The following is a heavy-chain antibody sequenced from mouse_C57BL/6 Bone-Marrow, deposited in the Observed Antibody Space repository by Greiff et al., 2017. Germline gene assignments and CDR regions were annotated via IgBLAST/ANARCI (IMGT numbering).Heavy chain of an antibody. V-gene: IGHV1-81*01. Sequence: VQLQQSGAELARPGASVKLSCKASGYTFTSYGISWVKQRTGQGLEWIGEIYPRSGNTYYNEKFKGKATLTADKSSSTAYMELRSLTAEDSAVYFCARGYYSNYWGHGTTLTVAS. D-gene: IGHD1-1*01. J-gene: IGHJ2*01. CDR1: GYTFTSYG. CDR2: IYPRSGNT. CDR3: ARGYYSNY.